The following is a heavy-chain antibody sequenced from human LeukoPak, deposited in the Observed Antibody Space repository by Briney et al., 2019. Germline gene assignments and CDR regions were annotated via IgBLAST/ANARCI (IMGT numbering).Heavy chain of an antibody. J-gene: IGHJ6*02. CDR1: GFTFSNYW. CDR2: IRQDGSEK. CDR3: AREYYDILTGYYNLDYYYGMDV. V-gene: IGHV3-7*01. Sequence: PGGSLRLSCAASGFTFSNYWMSWVRQAPEKGLEWVANIRQDGSEKYYVDSVKGRFTISRDNSKNTLYLQMNSLRAEDTAVYYCAREYYDILTGYYNLDYYYGMDVWGQGTTVTVSS. D-gene: IGHD3-9*01.